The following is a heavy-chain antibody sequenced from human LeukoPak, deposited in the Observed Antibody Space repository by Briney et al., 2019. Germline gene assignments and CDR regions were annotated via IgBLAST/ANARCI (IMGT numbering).Heavy chain of an antibody. Sequence: ASVKVSCKASGYTFTSYGISWVRQAPGQGLEWMGWISTYNGNTNYAQKLQGRVTMTTDTSTSTAYMELRSLRSDDTAVYYCARDSYGTNDYSTSYRDVGGKGPPFTISS. CDR3: ARDSYGTNDYSTSYRDV. J-gene: IGHJ6*03. V-gene: IGHV1-18*01. CDR1: GYTFTSYG. CDR2: ISTYNGNT. D-gene: IGHD3-10*01.